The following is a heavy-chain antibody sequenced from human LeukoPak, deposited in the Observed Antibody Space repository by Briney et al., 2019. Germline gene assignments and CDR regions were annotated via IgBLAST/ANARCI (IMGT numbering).Heavy chain of an antibody. CDR1: GYTFTSYY. J-gene: IGHJ4*02. CDR2: INPSGGDT. Sequence: ASVKGSCKASGYTFTSYYMHWVRQAPGQGLEWMGIINPSGGDTSYAQKLQGRLTMTRDTSTNTVYMELTSLRSEDTAVYYCAREVMDNLRFDYWGQGTLVTVSS. D-gene: IGHD1-14*01. CDR3: AREVMDNLRFDY. V-gene: IGHV1-46*01.